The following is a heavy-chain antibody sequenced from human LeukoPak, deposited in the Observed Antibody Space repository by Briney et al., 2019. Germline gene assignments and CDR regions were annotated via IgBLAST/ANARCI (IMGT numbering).Heavy chain of an antibody. D-gene: IGHD3-22*01. Sequence: SETLSLTCTVSVDSISSYYWSWIRQSPGKGLEWIGYIYYSGSTYYNPSLTSRVTISVDTSKNQFSLRLTSVTAADTAVYYCARGTMMVGPWGQGTLVTVSS. V-gene: IGHV4-59*08. CDR2: IYYSGST. CDR1: VDSISSYY. CDR3: ARGTMMVGP. J-gene: IGHJ5*02.